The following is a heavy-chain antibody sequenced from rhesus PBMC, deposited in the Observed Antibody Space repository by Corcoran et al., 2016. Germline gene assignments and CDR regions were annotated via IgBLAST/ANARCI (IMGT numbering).Heavy chain of an antibody. V-gene: IGHV5-2*01. CDR1: GYSFTSYW. Sequence: EVQLVQSGAEVKRPGESLKISCKTSGYSFTSYWLSWVGQMPGKGLEWVGAIDPSDSDTSYSPSFQGQVTISADKSINTAYLQWSSLTSSDTATYYCAKGPYYNFWTSYYEEGYGLDSWGQGVVVTVSS. CDR3: AKGPYYNFWTSYYEEGYGLDS. J-gene: IGHJ6*01. D-gene: IGHD3-3*01. CDR2: IDPSDSDT.